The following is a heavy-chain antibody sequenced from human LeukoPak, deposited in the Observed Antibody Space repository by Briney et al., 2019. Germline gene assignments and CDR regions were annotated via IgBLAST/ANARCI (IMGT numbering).Heavy chain of an antibody. CDR3: ARDRRYCSSTSCYTPNWFDP. D-gene: IGHD2-2*02. V-gene: IGHV1-2*02. J-gene: IGHJ5*02. Sequence: ASVKVSCKASGYTFTGYYMHWVRQAPRQGLEWMGWINPNSGGTNYAQKFQGRVTMTRDTSISTAYMELSRLRSDDTAVYYCARDRRYCSSTSCYTPNWFDPWGQGTLVTVSS. CDR2: INPNSGGT. CDR1: GYTFTGYY.